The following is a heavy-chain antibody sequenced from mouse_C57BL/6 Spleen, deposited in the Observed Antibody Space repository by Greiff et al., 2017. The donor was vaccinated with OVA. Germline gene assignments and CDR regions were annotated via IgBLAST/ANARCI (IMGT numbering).Heavy chain of an antibody. V-gene: IGHV14-2*01. J-gene: IGHJ4*01. CDR2: IDPEDGET. CDR3: ASGDYYGSSYVYAMDY. D-gene: IGHD1-1*01. CDR1: FFNIKYYY. Sequence: LFNPFSSFNFSFTSSFFNIKYYYMHWVKQRTEQGLEWIGRIDPEDGETKYAPKFQGKATITADTSSNTAYLQLSSLTSEDTAVYYCASGDYYGSSYVYAMDYWGQGTSVTVSS.